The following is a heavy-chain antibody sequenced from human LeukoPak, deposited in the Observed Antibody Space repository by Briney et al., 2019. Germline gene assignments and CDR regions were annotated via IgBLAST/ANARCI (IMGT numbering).Heavy chain of an antibody. CDR2: IYYSGST. CDR3: VASGYDSIFDY. V-gene: IGHV4-59*01. Sequence: TSEPLSLTCTVSGGSISSYYWSWIRQPPGKGLEWIGYIYYSGSTNYNPSLKSRVTISVDTSKNQFSLKLSSVTAADTAVYYCVASGYDSIFDYWGQGTLVTVSS. CDR1: GGSISSYY. D-gene: IGHD5-12*01. J-gene: IGHJ4*02.